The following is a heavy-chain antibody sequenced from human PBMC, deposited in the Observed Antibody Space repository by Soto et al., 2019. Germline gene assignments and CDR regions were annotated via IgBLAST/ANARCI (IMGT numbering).Heavy chain of an antibody. CDR1: GGSISSSNW. CDR2: IYHSGST. CDR3: QRTYSGSYSHYYYGMDV. V-gene: IGHV4-4*02. Sequence: QVQLQESGPGLVKPSGTLSLTCAVSGGSISSSNWWSWVRQPPGKGLEWIGEIYHSGSTNYNPSLESRVTIPVDKSKNQFSLKLSSVTAADTAGYYCQRTYSGSYSHYYYGMDVWGQGTTVTVSS. J-gene: IGHJ6*02. D-gene: IGHD1-26*01.